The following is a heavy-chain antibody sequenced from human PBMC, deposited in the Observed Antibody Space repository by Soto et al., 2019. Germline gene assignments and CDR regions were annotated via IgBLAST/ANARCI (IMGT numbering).Heavy chain of an antibody. Sequence: QVQLVQSGAEVKKPGASVKVSCKASGYTFTSSGMSWVRQAPGQGLEWMGWISAHTGRSEYAQTFQGRVTMTTDRSTRTAYMELRSLRSDDTAVYYCARAFFYQGSDSRGYSFDAFDFWGPGTLVTVSS. J-gene: IGHJ3*01. CDR3: ARAFFYQGSDSRGYSFDAFDF. V-gene: IGHV1-18*01. CDR2: ISAHTGRS. D-gene: IGHD3-22*01. CDR1: GYTFTSSG.